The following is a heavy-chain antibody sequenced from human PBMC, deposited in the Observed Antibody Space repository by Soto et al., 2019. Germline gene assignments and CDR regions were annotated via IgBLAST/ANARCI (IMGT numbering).Heavy chain of an antibody. V-gene: IGHV3-74*01. CDR3: ARVVTRFYGMDV. CDR2: INSDGSNT. D-gene: IGHD4-17*01. J-gene: IGHJ6*02. Sequence: EVQLVESGGGLVQPGGSLRLSCTASGFTFSNYWMHWVRQVPGKGLVWVSRINSDGSNTIYADSVKGRFTISRDNAKNTLYLQMNSLRAEDTAVYYCARVVTRFYGMDVWGQGTTVTVSS. CDR1: GFTFSNYW.